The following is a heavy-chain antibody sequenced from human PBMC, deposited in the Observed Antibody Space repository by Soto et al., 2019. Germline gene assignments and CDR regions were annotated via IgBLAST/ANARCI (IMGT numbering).Heavy chain of an antibody. Sequence: ASVKVSCKASGYTFTSYGISWVRQAPEQGLEWMGWISAYNGNTNYAQKLQGRVTMTTDTSTSTAYMELRSLRSDDTAVYYCARQPSFGGYDYPIDYWGQGTLVTVSS. CDR1: GYTFTSYG. CDR2: ISAYNGNT. J-gene: IGHJ4*02. D-gene: IGHD3-22*01. V-gene: IGHV1-18*01. CDR3: ARQPSFGGYDYPIDY.